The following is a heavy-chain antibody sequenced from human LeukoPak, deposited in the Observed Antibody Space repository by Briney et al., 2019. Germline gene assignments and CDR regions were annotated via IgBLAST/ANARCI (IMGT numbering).Heavy chain of an antibody. V-gene: IGHV3-33*01. CDR2: AYDDGSNQ. D-gene: IGHD3-22*01. CDR1: GFNFRIYG. Sequence: GGSLRLSCAAAGFNFRIYGMHWVRQAPGKGLEWVAVAYDDGSNQYYADSVKGRFTISKGISKNTLYVQMNSLRAEDTAVYYCATGSGYYYDHWGQGTLVTVSS. J-gene: IGHJ4*02. CDR3: ATGSGYYYDH.